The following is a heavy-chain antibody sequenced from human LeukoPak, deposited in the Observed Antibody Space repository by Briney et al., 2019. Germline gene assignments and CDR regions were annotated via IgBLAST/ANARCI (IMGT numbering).Heavy chain of an antibody. CDR3: ARSPTRSYQLVGRSTAEYFQH. CDR2: IYYSGST. Sequence: SQTLSLTCTVSGGSISSGGYYWSWIRQHPGKGLEWIGYIYYSGSTYYNPSLKSRVTISVDTSKNQFSLKLSSVTAADTAVYYCARSPTRSYQLVGRSTAEYFQHWGQGTLVTVSS. CDR1: GGSISSGGYY. J-gene: IGHJ1*01. V-gene: IGHV4-31*03. D-gene: IGHD2-2*01.